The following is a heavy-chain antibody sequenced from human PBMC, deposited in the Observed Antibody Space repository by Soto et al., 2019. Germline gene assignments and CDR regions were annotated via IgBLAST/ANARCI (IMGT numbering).Heavy chain of an antibody. V-gene: IGHV3-7*01. CDR1: GLTFSSYW. Sequence: GGSLRLSCAASGLTFSSYWMSWVRQAPGKGLEWVANIKQDGSEKYYVDSVKGRFTISRDNAKNSLYLQMNSLRAEDTAVYYCAREGAYYYYYMDVWGKGTTVTVSS. CDR3: AREGAYYYYYMDV. CDR2: IKQDGSEK. J-gene: IGHJ6*03.